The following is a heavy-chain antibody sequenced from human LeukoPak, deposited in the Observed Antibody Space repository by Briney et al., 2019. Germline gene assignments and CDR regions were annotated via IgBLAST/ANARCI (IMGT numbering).Heavy chain of an antibody. CDR2: IYYSGST. J-gene: IGHJ5*02. D-gene: IGHD3-22*01. V-gene: IGHV4-59*01. CDR1: GGSISSYY. CDR3: ARNLYYYDSSGSLDP. Sequence: SETLSLTCTVSGGSISSYYWSWIRQPPGKGLEWIGYIYYSGSTNYNPSLKSRVTISVDTSKNQFFLKLSSVTAADTAVYYCARNLYYYDSSGSLDPWGQGTLVTVSS.